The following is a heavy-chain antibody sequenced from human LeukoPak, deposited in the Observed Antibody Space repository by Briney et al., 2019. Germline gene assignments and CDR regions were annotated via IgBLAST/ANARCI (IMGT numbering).Heavy chain of an antibody. CDR1: GGSISSGDYY. Sequence: SQTLSLXCTVSGGSISSGDYYWSWIRQPPGKGLEWIGYIYYSGSTYYNPSLKSRVTISVDTSKNQFSLKLSSVTAADTAVYYCARDFWSGYYPLGVWGKGTTVTVSS. V-gene: IGHV4-30-4*08. CDR3: ARDFWSGYYPLGV. J-gene: IGHJ6*04. D-gene: IGHD3-3*01. CDR2: IYYSGST.